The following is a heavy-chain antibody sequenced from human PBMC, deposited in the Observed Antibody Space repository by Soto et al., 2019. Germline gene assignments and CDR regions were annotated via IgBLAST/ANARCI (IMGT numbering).Heavy chain of an antibody. CDR3: ARRYGGNLDY. J-gene: IGHJ4*02. V-gene: IGHV4-61*05. D-gene: IGHD1-26*01. Sequence: SETLSLTCGVSGDSISNSRFYWAWIRQPPGEGLEWMGYIYYSGNTKYNPSLKSRVTISVDTSKNQFSLKLSSVTAADTAVYYCARRYGGNLDYWGQGTLVTVSS. CDR2: IYYSGNT. CDR1: GDSISNSRFY.